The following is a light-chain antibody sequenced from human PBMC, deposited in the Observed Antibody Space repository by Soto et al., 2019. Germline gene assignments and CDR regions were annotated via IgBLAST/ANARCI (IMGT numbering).Light chain of an antibody. V-gene: IGKV1-5*01. J-gene: IGKJ1*01. CDR1: QSISSW. CDR3: QQYNGYPWT. CDR2: DAS. Sequence: DIQMTQSPSTLSASVGVRVTITCRASQSISSWLAWYQQKPGNAPNLLIYDASSLNSGVPSRFSGSGSGTEFTLTISSLQPDDFATYYCQQYNGYPWTFGRGTKVEIK.